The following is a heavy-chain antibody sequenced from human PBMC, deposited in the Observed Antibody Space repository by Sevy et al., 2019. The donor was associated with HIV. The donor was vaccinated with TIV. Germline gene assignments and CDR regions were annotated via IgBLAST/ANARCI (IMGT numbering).Heavy chain of an antibody. D-gene: IGHD2-15*01. V-gene: IGHV3-48*02. Sequence: GGSLRLSCAASGFTFSGYSMNWVRQAPGKGPEWVSYISSSSSTIDYADSVKGRFTISRDNAKNSLYLQMNSLRDEDTAVYYCARESGGSYYYYYYGLDVWGQGTTVTVSS. CDR3: ARESGGSYYYYYYGLDV. J-gene: IGHJ6*02. CDR2: ISSSSSTI. CDR1: GFTFSGYS.